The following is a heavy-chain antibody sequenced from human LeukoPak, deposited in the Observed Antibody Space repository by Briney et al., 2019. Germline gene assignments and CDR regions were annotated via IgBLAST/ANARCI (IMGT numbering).Heavy chain of an antibody. V-gene: IGHV4-59*01. CDR1: GGSISSYY. CDR3: ARVSSGYDLPDF. J-gene: IGHJ4*02. D-gene: IGHD5-12*01. CDR2: IYSSGST. Sequence: PSETLSLTCTVYGGSISSYYWGWVRQPPGKGVYCISYIYSSGSTNYNPSLNRRVTISVDTSKNQFSLKLNSVPAADTAVYFCARVSSGYDLPDFWGQGPLVTVTA.